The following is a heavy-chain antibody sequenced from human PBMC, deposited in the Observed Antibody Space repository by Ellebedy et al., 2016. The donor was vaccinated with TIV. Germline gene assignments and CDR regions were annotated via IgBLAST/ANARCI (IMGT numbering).Heavy chain of an antibody. CDR3: ATAYYDNLSGYRPRDYYGMDV. CDR2: INPQSGDT. V-gene: IGHV1-2*02. Sequence: AASVKVSCKTSGYTFTDYYIHWARQAPGQGLEWMGWINPQSGDTKSARKFQGRVAMTRDTSIHTAYMELSRVRYDDTAMYYCATAYYDNLSGYRPRDYYGMDVWGQGTTVTVS. CDR1: GYTFTDYY. J-gene: IGHJ6*02. D-gene: IGHD3-9*01.